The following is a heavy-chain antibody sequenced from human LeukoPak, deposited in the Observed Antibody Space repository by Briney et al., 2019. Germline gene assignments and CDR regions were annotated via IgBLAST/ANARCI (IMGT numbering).Heavy chain of an antibody. Sequence: GASVKVSCKASGGTFSSYAISWVRQAPGQGLEWMGRIIPILGIANYAQKFQGRVTITADKSTSTAYMELSSLRSEDTAVYYCAQERGPNAFDIWGQGTMVTVSS. CDR3: AQERGPNAFDI. J-gene: IGHJ3*02. V-gene: IGHV1-69*04. CDR1: GGTFSSYA. CDR2: IIPILGIA.